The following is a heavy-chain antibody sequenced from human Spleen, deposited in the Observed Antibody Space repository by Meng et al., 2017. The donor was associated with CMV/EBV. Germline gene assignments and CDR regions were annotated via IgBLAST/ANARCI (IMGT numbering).Heavy chain of an antibody. D-gene: IGHD6-6*01. CDR1: GFTFSSYG. CDR3: AKLVYSSSSGVDY. Sequence: SLKISCAASGFTFSSYGMHWVRQAPGKGLEWVAVIWYDGSNKYYADSVKGRFTISRDNSKNTVYLQMNSLRAEDTAVYYCAKLVYSSSSGVDYWGQGTLVTVSS. J-gene: IGHJ4*02. CDR2: IWYDGSNK. V-gene: IGHV3-33*06.